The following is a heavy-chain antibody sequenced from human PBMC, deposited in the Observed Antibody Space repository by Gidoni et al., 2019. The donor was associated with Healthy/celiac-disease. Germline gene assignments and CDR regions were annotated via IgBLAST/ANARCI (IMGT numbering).Heavy chain of an antibody. J-gene: IGHJ4*02. Sequence: EVQLVESGGGLVQPGGSLRLSCAASGFTFSSYWMSWVRQAPGKGLEWVANIKQDGSEKYYVDSVKGRFTISRDNAKNSLYLQMNSLRAEDTAVYYCARAGHIVVVTAPPDYWGQGTLVTVSS. CDR1: GFTFSSYW. CDR2: IKQDGSEK. CDR3: ARAGHIVVVTAPPDY. D-gene: IGHD2-21*02. V-gene: IGHV3-7*01.